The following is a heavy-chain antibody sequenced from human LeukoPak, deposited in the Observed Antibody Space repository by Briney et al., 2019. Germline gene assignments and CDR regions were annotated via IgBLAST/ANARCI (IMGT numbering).Heavy chain of an antibody. Sequence: GGSLRLSCAASGFTFSSYWMSWVRQAPGKGLEWVANIKQDGSEKYYVDSVKGRFTISRDNAKNLLYLQMNSLRAEDTAVYYCAREEYDSSGYRFDYWGQGTLVTVSS. CDR2: IKQDGSEK. CDR1: GFTFSSYW. D-gene: IGHD3-22*01. CDR3: AREEYDSSGYRFDY. J-gene: IGHJ4*02. V-gene: IGHV3-7*01.